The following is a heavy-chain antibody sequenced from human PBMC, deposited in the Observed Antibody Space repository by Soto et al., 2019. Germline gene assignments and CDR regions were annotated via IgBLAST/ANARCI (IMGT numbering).Heavy chain of an antibody. CDR2: IGGNGVGT. J-gene: IGHJ6*03. CDR3: ARRARPDFYYMDV. Sequence: EVQLAESGGGLAQPGGSLGLSGAASGFTLSGYALDWVRQAPGKGLEYVSGIGGNGVGTYYPNSVQGRFTISRDNSKNTVYLQMGSLRPEDMAVYYCARRARPDFYYMDVWGKGTTVTVSS. CDR1: GFTLSGYA. D-gene: IGHD6-6*01. V-gene: IGHV3-64*01.